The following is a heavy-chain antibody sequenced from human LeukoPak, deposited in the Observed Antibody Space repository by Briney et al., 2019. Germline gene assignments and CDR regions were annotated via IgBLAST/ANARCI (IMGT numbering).Heavy chain of an antibody. CDR2: IYYSGST. D-gene: IGHD2-15*01. CDR3: ARRQFDRYCSGGSCLAGFDY. V-gene: IGHV4-39*01. CDR1: GGSISSSSYS. Sequence: SETLSLTCTVSGGSISSSSYSWGWIRQPPGKGLEWIGSIYYSGSTYYNPSLKSRVTISVDTSKNQFSLKLSSVTAADTAVYYCARRQFDRYCSGGSCLAGFDYWGQGTLVTVSS. J-gene: IGHJ4*02.